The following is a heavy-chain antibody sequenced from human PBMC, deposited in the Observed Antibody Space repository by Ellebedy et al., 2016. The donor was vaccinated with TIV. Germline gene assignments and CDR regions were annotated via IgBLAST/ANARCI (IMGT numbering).Heavy chain of an antibody. CDR1: GGTFSSYA. CDR3: ARDQDVVVPAASWFDP. J-gene: IGHJ5*02. Sequence: SVKVSXKASGGTFSSYAISWVRQAPGQGLEWMGGIIPIFGTANYAQKFQGRVTITADESTSTAYMELSSLRSEDTAVYYCARDQDVVVPAASWFDPWGQGTLVTVSS. D-gene: IGHD2-2*01. CDR2: IIPIFGTA. V-gene: IGHV1-69*13.